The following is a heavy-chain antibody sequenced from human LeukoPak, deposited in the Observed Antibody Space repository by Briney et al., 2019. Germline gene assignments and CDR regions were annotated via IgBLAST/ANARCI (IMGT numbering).Heavy chain of an antibody. V-gene: IGHV4-4*02. CDR2: IYHSGST. J-gene: IGHJ4*02. CDR1: GGSISSSNW. Sequence: KASETLSLTCAVSGGSISSSNWWSWVRQPPGKGLEWIGEIYHSGSTNYNPSLKSRVTISVDKSKNQFSLKLSSVTAADTAVYYCARRTVIAAAGLDYWGQGTLVTVSS. CDR3: ARRTVIAAAGLDY. D-gene: IGHD6-13*01.